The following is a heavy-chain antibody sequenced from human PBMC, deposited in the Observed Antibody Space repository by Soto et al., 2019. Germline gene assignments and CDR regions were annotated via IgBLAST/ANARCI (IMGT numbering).Heavy chain of an antibody. CDR2: IYYSGTT. J-gene: IGHJ4*02. D-gene: IGHD2-15*01. CDR3: ARRYGGTFDY. Sequence: SETLSLTCTVSGGSIRGYYWSWIRQPPGKGLEWIGYIYYSGTTSYNPSLKSRVTISVDTSKNQFSLKLSSVTAADTAVYYCARRYGGTFDYWGQGTLVTVSS. V-gene: IGHV4-59*08. CDR1: GGSIRGYY.